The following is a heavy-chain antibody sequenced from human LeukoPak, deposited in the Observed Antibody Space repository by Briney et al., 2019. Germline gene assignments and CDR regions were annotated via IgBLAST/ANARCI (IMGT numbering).Heavy chain of an antibody. D-gene: IGHD6-13*01. CDR2: ISNKGSSSTT. V-gene: IGHV3-48*04. CDR3: AKDILAAGLFFDY. CDR1: GFTFSSYS. Sequence: GGSLRLSCAASGFTFSSYSMNWVRQAPGKGLEWVSYISNKGSSSTTYYADSVKGRFTISRDDAQNSLYLQMNSLRADDTAVYYCAKDILAAGLFFDYWGQGILVTVSS. J-gene: IGHJ4*02.